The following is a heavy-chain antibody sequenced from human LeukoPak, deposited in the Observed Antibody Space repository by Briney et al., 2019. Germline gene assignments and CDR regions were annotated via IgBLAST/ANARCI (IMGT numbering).Heavy chain of an antibody. V-gene: IGHV3-30*03. CDR2: TSSDLNVK. CDR3: AREGYYGSGSPPSLYFDY. J-gene: IGHJ4*02. Sequence: GGSLRLSCAASGFTFSSGMHWVRQAPGKGLEWVAVTSSDLNVKLYADSVKGRFTISRDNSRSTLYLQMNSLRPEDTAIYYCAREGYYGSGSPPSLYFDYWGQGTLVTVSS. CDR1: GFTFSSG. D-gene: IGHD3-10*01.